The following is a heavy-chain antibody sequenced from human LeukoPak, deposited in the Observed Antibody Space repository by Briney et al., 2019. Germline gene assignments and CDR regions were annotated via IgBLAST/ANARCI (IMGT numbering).Heavy chain of an antibody. D-gene: IGHD2-2*01. CDR1: GFTFSSYA. J-gene: IGHJ5*02. CDR3: AKYKQGIVVEETWFDP. V-gene: IGHV3-23*01. Sequence: PGGSLRLSCAASGFTFSSYAMSWVRQAPGKGLEWVSAISGSGGSTYYADSVKGRFTISRDNSKNTLYLQMNSLRAEDTAVYYCAKYKQGIVVEETWFDPWGQGTLVTVSS. CDR2: ISGSGGST.